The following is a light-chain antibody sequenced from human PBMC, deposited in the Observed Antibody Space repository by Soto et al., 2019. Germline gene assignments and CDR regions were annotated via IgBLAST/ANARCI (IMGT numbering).Light chain of an antibody. Sequence: EIVMTQSPATLSVSPGERATRSCRASQSVSSNLAWYQQKPGQAPRLLIYRASTRATGIPARFSGSGSGTEFTLTISSLQSEDFAVYYCQHYNNWPPWTFGQGTKVEIK. J-gene: IGKJ1*01. CDR1: QSVSSN. CDR2: RAS. CDR3: QHYNNWPPWT. V-gene: IGKV3-15*01.